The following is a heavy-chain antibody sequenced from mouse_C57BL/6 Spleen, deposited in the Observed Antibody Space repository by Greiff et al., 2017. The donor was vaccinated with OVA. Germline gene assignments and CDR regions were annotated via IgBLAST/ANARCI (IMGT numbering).Heavy chain of an antibody. CDR2: ISNGGGST. CDR3: ARQGSSYDWYFDV. CDR1: GFTFSDYY. V-gene: IGHV5-12*01. D-gene: IGHD1-1*01. Sequence: EVQLVESGGGLVQPGGSLKLSCAASGFTFSDYYMYWVRPTPEKRLEWVAYISNGGGSTYYPDTVKGRFTISRDNAKNTLYLQMSRLKSEDTAMYYCARQGSSYDWYFDVWGTGTTVTVSS. J-gene: IGHJ1*03.